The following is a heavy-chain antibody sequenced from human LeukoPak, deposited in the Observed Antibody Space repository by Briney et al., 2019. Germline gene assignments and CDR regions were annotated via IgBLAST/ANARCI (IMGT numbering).Heavy chain of an antibody. J-gene: IGHJ6*02. D-gene: IGHD3-10*01. V-gene: IGHV4-39*07. CDR2: MYYSGSP. CDR3: ARVLLAPPFSPYGSGSYYPYYYYYYGMDV. CDR1: GDSITNSRYY. Sequence: PSETLSLTCLVSGDSITNSRYYWGWIRQPPGKGLEWIGSMYYSGSPYYNPSLTGRVTISVDKSKNQFSLKLSSVTAADTAVYYCARVLLAPPFSPYGSGSYYPYYYYYYGMDVWGQGTTVTVSS.